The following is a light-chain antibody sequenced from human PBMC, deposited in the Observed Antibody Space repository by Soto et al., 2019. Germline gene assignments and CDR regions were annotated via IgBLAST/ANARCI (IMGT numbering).Light chain of an antibody. Sequence: DIQMTQSPSTLSGSVGDRVTITCRASQTISSWVAWYQQKPGKGPKLLIYKASHLESGVPSRFSGSGSGTEFTLTISSLQPGDFATYYCQHYNTSPWTFGHGTKVDIK. J-gene: IGKJ1*01. CDR2: KAS. V-gene: IGKV1-5*03. CDR1: QTISSW. CDR3: QHYNTSPWT.